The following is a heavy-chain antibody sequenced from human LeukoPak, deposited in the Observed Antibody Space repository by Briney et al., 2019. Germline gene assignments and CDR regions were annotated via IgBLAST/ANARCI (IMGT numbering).Heavy chain of an antibody. Sequence: PSETLSLTCTVSGGSISSYYWSWIRQPAGKGLEWIGRIYTSGSTNYNPSLKSRVTMSVDTSKNQFSLKLSSVTAADTAVYYCARGVPSSWHINYFDYWSQGTLVTVSS. V-gene: IGHV4-4*07. CDR3: ARGVPSSWHINYFDY. CDR2: IYTSGST. J-gene: IGHJ4*02. D-gene: IGHD6-13*01. CDR1: GGSISSYY.